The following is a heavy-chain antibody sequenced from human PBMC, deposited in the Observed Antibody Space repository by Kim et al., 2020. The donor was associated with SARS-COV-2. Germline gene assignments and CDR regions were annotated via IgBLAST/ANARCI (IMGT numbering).Heavy chain of an antibody. J-gene: IGHJ4*02. Sequence: GGSLRLSCAASGFTVSSNYMSWVRQAPGKGLEWVSVIYSGGSTYYADSVKGRFTISRDNSKNTLYLQMNSLRAEDTAVYYCARDRGGVVPPLFDYWGQGTLVTVSS. CDR1: GFTVSSNY. CDR2: IYSGGST. V-gene: IGHV3-53*01. D-gene: IGHD2-2*01. CDR3: ARDRGGVVPPLFDY.